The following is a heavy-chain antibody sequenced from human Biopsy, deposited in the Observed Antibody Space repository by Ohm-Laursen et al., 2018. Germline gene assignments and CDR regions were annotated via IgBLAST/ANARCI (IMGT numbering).Heavy chain of an antibody. CDR3: ARDYDTSGYYYVS. CDR1: GGSISNNNYY. Sequence: SDTLSLICTVSGGSISNNNYYWGWIRQPPGKGLEWIGSIFYRGSTHYKPSLKSRVNISVDTSKNQFSLKLNYVTAADTAVYYCARDYDTSGYYYVSWGQGTLVTVSS. CDR2: IFYRGST. V-gene: IGHV4-39*01. J-gene: IGHJ5*02. D-gene: IGHD3-22*01.